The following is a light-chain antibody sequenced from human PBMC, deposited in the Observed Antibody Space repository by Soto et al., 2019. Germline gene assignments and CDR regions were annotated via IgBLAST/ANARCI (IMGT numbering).Light chain of an antibody. CDR1: QIIDTW. V-gene: IGKV1-5*03. J-gene: IGKJ1*01. CDR3: QQYKSSWT. CDR2: KVS. Sequence: DIQMTQSPSTLSESVGDRVTITCRASQIIDTWLAWYQQKPGKAPKVLISKVSNLESGVPSRFSGSGSGTEFTLTISSLQPDDFATYYCQQYKSSWTFGQGTKVDIK.